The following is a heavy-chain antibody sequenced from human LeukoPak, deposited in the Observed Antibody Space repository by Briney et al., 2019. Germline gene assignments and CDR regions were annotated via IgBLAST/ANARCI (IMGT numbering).Heavy chain of an antibody. CDR3: ARTYYGSGSLYYYYYYMDV. V-gene: IGHV4-34*01. Sequence: SETLSLTCAVYGGSFSGYYWSWIRQPPGKGLEWIGEINHSGSTNYNPSLKSRVTISVDTSKNQFSLKLSSVTAADTAVYYCARTYYGSGSLYYYYYYMDVWGKGTTVTVSS. CDR2: INHSGST. CDR1: GGSFSGYY. D-gene: IGHD3-10*01. J-gene: IGHJ6*03.